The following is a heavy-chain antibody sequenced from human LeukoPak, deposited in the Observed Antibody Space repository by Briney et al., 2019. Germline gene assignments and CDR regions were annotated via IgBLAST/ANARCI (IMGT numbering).Heavy chain of an antibody. CDR2: IYSSESP. CDR1: GGSISGGGYY. Sequence: SETLSLTCTVSGGSISGGGYYWSWIRQPAGKGLEWIGRIYSSESPNYNPSLKSRVTISVDTSKNQFSLKLTSVTAADTAVYFCARAPGGRRAYYMDVWGKGTTVTISS. V-gene: IGHV4-61*02. D-gene: IGHD3-16*01. CDR3: ARAPGGRRAYYMDV. J-gene: IGHJ6*03.